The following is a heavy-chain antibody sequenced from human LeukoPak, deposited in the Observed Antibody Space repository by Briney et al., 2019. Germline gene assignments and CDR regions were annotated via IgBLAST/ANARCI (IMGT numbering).Heavy chain of an antibody. CDR1: GFTFSSYA. CDR3: ARSIAAASNFDY. V-gene: IGHV3-30*04. D-gene: IGHD6-13*01. Sequence: GGSLRLSCAASGFTFSSYAMHWVRQAPGKGLEWVAVISYDGSNKYYADSVKGRFTISRDNSKSTLYLQMNSLRAEDTAVYYCARSIAAASNFDYRGQGTLVTVSS. CDR2: ISYDGSNK. J-gene: IGHJ4*02.